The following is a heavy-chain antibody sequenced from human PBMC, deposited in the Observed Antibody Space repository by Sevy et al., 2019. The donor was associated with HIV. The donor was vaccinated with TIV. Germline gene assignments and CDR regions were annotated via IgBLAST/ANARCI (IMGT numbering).Heavy chain of an antibody. CDR3: AISSTYYYDSSGYYSRGDDAFDI. CDR1: GGSISSSNW. V-gene: IGHV4-4*02. Sequence: SETLSLTCAVSGGSISSSNWWSWVRQPPGKGLEWIGEIYRSGSTNYNPSLKCRVTISVDKSKNQFSLKLSSVTAADTAVYYCAISSTYYYDSSGYYSRGDDAFDIWGQGTMVTVSS. CDR2: IYRSGST. J-gene: IGHJ3*02. D-gene: IGHD3-22*01.